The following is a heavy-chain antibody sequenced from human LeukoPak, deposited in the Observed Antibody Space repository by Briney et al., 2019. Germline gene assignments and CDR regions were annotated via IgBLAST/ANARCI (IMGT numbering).Heavy chain of an antibody. D-gene: IGHD2-2*01. CDR3: ARGYCSSTSCHDAFDI. V-gene: IGHV3-48*01. Sequence: GGSLRLSCAASGFTFSSYSMTWVRQAPGKGLEWVSYISSSSSTIYYADSVKGRFTISRDNAKNSLYLQMNSLRAEDTAVYYCARGYCSSTSCHDAFDIWGQGTMVTVSS. J-gene: IGHJ3*02. CDR2: ISSSSSTI. CDR1: GFTFSSYS.